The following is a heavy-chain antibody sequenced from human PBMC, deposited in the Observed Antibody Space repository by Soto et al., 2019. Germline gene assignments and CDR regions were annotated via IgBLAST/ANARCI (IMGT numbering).Heavy chain of an antibody. V-gene: IGHV3-30*18. CDR2: ISYDGRSK. CDR3: AKGLNYGDY. D-gene: IGHD4-17*01. J-gene: IGHJ4*02. CDR1: GFTFSIYG. Sequence: QVQLVESGGGVVQPGRSLRLSCEASGFTFSIYGMHWVRLAPGKGLEWVAVISYDGRSKYYSDSVKGRLAISRDDSKSTLYLQMNSLTVEDSAMYYCAKGLNYGDYWGQGTLVTVSS.